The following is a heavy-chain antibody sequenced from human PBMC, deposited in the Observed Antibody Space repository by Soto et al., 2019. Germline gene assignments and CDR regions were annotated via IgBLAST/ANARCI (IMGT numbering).Heavy chain of an antibody. Sequence: QVQLQESGPGLVKPSGTLSLTCAVSSGSIFSSNWWSWVRQPPGKGLEWIGETRNSGGANYNPSLQSRVTITVARSKNHFFLQLRSVTAADTAVYYCASHLVMSGTRGFDNWGLGALVTVSS. J-gene: IGHJ4*02. CDR1: SGSIFSSNW. CDR2: TRNSGGA. D-gene: IGHD6-13*01. CDR3: ASHLVMSGTRGFDN. V-gene: IGHV4-4*02.